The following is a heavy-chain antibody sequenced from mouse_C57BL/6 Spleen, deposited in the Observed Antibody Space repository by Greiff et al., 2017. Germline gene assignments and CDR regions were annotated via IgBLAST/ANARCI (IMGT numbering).Heavy chain of an antibody. J-gene: IGHJ3*01. CDR2: INPSSGYT. D-gene: IGHD2-12*01. CDR1: GYTFTSYT. V-gene: IGHV1-4*01. CDR3: ARLGYSNDPAWFAY. Sequence: QVQLQQSGAELARPGASVKMSCKASGYTFTSYTMHWVKQRPGQGLEWIGYINPSSGYTKYNQKFKDKATLTADKTSSTAYMQLSSLTSEDSTFYYSARLGYSNDPAWFAYWGQGTLVTVSA.